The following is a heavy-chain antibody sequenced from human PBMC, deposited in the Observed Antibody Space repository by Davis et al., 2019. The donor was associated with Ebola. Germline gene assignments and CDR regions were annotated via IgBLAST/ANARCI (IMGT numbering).Heavy chain of an antibody. CDR1: GGSISSYY. D-gene: IGHD2-15*01. Sequence: SETLSLTCTISGGSISSYYWSWIRQPPRKGLEWIGSIYYSGITYYNPSLKSRVTISVDTSKNQFSLKLSSVTAADTAVYYCARGSVVVVAATLYYYYGMDVWGQGTTVTVS. CDR2: IYYSGIT. V-gene: IGHV4-59*05. CDR3: ARGSVVVVAATLYYYYGMDV. J-gene: IGHJ6*02.